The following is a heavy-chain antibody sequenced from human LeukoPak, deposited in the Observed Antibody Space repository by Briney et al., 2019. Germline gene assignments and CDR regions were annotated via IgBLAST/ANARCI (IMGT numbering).Heavy chain of an antibody. D-gene: IGHD3-22*01. CDR3: AKGITMIVVVIPGMDV. J-gene: IGHJ6*02. Sequence: GSLRLSCAASGFTFSSYGMHWVRQAPGKGLEWVAVISYDGSNKYYADSVKGRFTISRDNSKNTLYLQMNSLRAEDTAVYYCAKGITMIVVVIPGMDVRGQGTTVTVSS. V-gene: IGHV3-30*18. CDR1: GFTFSSYG. CDR2: ISYDGSNK.